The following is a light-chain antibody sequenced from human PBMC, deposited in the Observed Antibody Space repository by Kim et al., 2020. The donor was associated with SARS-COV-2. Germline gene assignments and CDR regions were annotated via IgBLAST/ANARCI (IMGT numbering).Light chain of an antibody. CDR2: GAS. CDR3: QQYNNSPPS. CDR1: QSVSSN. Sequence: EIVMTQSPATLSVSPGERATLSCRASQSVSSNLAWYQQKPGQAPRLLIYGASTRATGIPARFSGSGSGTEFTLTISSLQSEDFAVYYCQQYNNSPPSFGQGTKLEI. V-gene: IGKV3-15*01. J-gene: IGKJ2*03.